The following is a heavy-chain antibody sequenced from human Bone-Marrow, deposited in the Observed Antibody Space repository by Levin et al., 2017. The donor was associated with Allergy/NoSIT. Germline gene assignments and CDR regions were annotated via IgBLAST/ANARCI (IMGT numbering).Heavy chain of an antibody. V-gene: IGHV3-15*01. J-gene: IGHJ4*02. CDR3: VPSLKDWYLAFYY. D-gene: IGHD3/OR15-3a*01. CDR1: GFPFSYAW. CDR2: IRSSTDGGTT. Sequence: LSLTCAASGFPFSYAWMNWVRQAPGKGLEWVGRIRSSTDGGTTDYAAPVQGRFSIPRDDSKTTLYLQINSLTAEDTAVYYCVPSLKDWYLAFYYWGQGALVTVSS.